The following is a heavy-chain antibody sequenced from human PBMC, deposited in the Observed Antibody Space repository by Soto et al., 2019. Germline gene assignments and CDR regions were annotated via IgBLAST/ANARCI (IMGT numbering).Heavy chain of an antibody. CDR2: ISSSSSYI. J-gene: IGHJ6*02. V-gene: IGHV3-21*01. D-gene: IGHD6-13*01. CDR1: GFTFSSYS. Sequence: PGGSLRLSCAASGFTFSSYSMNWVRQAPGKGLEWVSSISSSSSYIYYADSVKGRFTISRDNAKNSLYLQMNSLRAEDTAVYYCARMRAAGPYGMDVWGQGTTVTVSS. CDR3: ARMRAAGPYGMDV.